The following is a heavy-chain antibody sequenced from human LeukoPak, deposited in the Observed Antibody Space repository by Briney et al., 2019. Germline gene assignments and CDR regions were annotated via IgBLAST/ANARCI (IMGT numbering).Heavy chain of an antibody. D-gene: IGHD3-3*01. V-gene: IGHV1-8*03. CDR3: ARAPTIHTIFGVVIKGFDI. CDR1: GYTFTSYD. J-gene: IGHJ3*02. CDR2: MNPNSGNT. Sequence: ASVKVSCKASGYTFTSYDINWVRQATGQGLEWMGWMNPNSGNTGYAQKFQGRVTITRNTSISTAYMELSSLRSEDTAVYYCARAPTIHTIFGVVIKGFDIWGQGTMVTVSS.